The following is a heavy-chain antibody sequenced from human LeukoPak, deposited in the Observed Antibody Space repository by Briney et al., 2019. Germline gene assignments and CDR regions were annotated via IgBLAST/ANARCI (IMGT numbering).Heavy chain of an antibody. CDR2: ISAYNGNT. CDR3: AREGGRYSYGHLFDY. Sequence: GASVKVSCKASGYTFTSYYMHWVRQAPGQGLEWMGWISAYNGNTNYAQKLQGRVTMTTDTSTSTAYMELRSLRSNDTAVYYCAREGGRYSYGHLFDYWGQGTLVTVSS. D-gene: IGHD5-18*01. CDR1: GYTFTSYY. V-gene: IGHV1-18*04. J-gene: IGHJ4*02.